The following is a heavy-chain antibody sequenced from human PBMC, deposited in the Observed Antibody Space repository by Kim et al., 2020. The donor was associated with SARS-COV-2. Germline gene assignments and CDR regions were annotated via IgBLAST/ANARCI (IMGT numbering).Heavy chain of an antibody. CDR2: ISYDGSNK. Sequence: GGSLRLSCAASGFTFSSYGMHWVRQAPGKGLEWVAVISYDGSNKYYADSVKGRFTISRDNSKNTLYLQMNSLRAEDTAVYYCARQGMWGPIYYFDYWGQGTLVTVSS. J-gene: IGHJ4*02. D-gene: IGHD6-13*01. V-gene: IGHV3-30*03. CDR3: ARQGMWGPIYYFDY. CDR1: GFTFSSYG.